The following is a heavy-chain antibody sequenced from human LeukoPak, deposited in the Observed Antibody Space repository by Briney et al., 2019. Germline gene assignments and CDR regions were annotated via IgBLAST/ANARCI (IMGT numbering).Heavy chain of an antibody. D-gene: IGHD3-22*01. Sequence: ETLSLTCAVYGGSFSGYYWSWIRQPPGKGLVWVSRIKSDGSSISYADSVKGRFTISRDNAKNTLHLQMNSLRVEDTAVYYCARESIMRVGRQSDAFDIWGQGIMVTVSS. CDR2: IKSDGSSI. CDR1: GGSFSGYY. V-gene: IGHV3-74*01. CDR3: ARESIMRVGRQSDAFDI. J-gene: IGHJ3*02.